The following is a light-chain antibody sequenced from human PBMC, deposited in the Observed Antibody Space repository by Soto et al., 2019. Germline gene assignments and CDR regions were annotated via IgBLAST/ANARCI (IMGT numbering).Light chain of an antibody. CDR2: KAS. Sequence: PSTLSSSVGDRVSITCRASQSISSWLAWYQQKPGKAPKLLIYKASSLESGVPSRFSGSGSGTEFTLTISSLQPDDFATYYCQHYNSYSEAFGQGTKVDIK. CDR3: QHYNSYSEA. V-gene: IGKV1-5*03. J-gene: IGKJ1*01. CDR1: QSISSW.